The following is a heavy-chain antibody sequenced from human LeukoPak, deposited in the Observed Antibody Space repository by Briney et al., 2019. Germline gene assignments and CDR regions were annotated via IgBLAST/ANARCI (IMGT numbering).Heavy chain of an antibody. D-gene: IGHD2-15*01. J-gene: IGHJ4*02. CDR3: ARQGGFSFDY. Sequence: SETLSLTCIVSGGSISSSSHYWGWIRQPPGKGMEWIGSIYYSGSTYYNPSLKSRVTISVDTSKNQFSLKLSSVTAADTAVYCCARQGGFSFDYWGQGTLVTVSS. CDR1: GGSISSSSHY. V-gene: IGHV4-39*01. CDR2: IYYSGST.